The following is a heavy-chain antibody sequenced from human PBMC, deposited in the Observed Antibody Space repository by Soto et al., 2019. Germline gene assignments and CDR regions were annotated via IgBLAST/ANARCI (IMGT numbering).Heavy chain of an antibody. V-gene: IGHV3-9*01. D-gene: IGHD3-10*01. J-gene: IGHJ6*03. Sequence: EVQLVQSGGGLVQPGRSLRLSCAASGFTFGDYAMHWVRQAPGEGLEWVSRISGNSGSLGYADSLKGRFTISRDNAKDCLYLQIYGLRVEETAWYYCAEDTGSGRYGYYYFMAVCGRGRTVTVS. CDR3: AEDTGSGRYGYYYFMAV. CDR1: GFTFGDYA. CDR2: ISGNSGSL.